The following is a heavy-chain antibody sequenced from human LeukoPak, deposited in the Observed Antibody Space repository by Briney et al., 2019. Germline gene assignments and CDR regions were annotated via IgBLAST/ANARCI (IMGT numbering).Heavy chain of an antibody. D-gene: IGHD1-26*01. CDR1: GGSISSGPYY. Sequence: PSETLSLTCTVSGGSISSGPYYWTWIRQPPGKGLEWIGYISHSAITYYNPSLRSRVTMSVDTSKNQFSLKLSSVTAVDTAVYYCASGGPSGAFDIWGQGTMVTVSS. V-gene: IGHV4-30-2*01. CDR3: ASGGPSGAFDI. CDR2: ISHSAIT. J-gene: IGHJ3*02.